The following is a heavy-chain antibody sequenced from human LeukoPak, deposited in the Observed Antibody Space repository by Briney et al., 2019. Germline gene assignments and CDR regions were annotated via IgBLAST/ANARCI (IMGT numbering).Heavy chain of an antibody. J-gene: IGHJ5*02. D-gene: IGHD6-19*01. CDR1: GLTFRNYW. Sequence: PGGSLRLSCAASGLTFRNYWMHWVRQTPGKGLVWVSRINSDGSSTNYADSVKGRFTISRDNTKNTLYLQMNSLRAEDTAVYYCARQSTGYSSGWYVDWFDPWGQGTLVTVSS. CDR2: INSDGSST. V-gene: IGHV3-74*01. CDR3: ARQSTGYSSGWYVDWFDP.